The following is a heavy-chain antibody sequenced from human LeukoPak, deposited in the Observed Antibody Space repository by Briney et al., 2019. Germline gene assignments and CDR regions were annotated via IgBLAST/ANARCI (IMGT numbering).Heavy chain of an antibody. CDR2: NSGSGGST. V-gene: IGHV3-23*01. CDR3: AKAMWIDGYDYPAYYYYYMDV. Sequence: TGGSLRLSCAASGFTFSSYAMSWVRQAPGKGLEWVSANSGSGGSTYYADSVKSRFTISRDNSKNTLYLQMNSLRAEDTAVYYCAKAMWIDGYDYPAYYYYYMDVWGKGTTVTVSS. J-gene: IGHJ6*03. D-gene: IGHD5-12*01. CDR1: GFTFSSYA.